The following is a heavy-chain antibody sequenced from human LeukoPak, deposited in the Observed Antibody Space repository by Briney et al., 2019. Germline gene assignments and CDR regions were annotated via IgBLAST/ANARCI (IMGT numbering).Heavy chain of an antibody. D-gene: IGHD3-22*01. Sequence: GGSLRLSCAASGFILSSSEMNWVRQAPGKGLEWVSFIATDSTIYYADSVKGRFTLSRDNAKNSLYLQMNSLRAEDTAVYYCARDNYSGYYDYWGQGTLVTVSS. J-gene: IGHJ4*02. CDR3: ARDNYSGYYDY. CDR2: IATDSTI. V-gene: IGHV3-48*03. CDR1: GFILSSSE.